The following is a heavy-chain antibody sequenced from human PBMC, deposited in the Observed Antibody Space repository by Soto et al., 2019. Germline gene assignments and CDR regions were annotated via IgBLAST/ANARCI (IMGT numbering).Heavy chain of an antibody. CDR3: ARGRYCLTGRCFPNWFDS. CDR2: IYKSATT. Sequence: SETLSLTCSVSGDSISSVDYFWAWIRQPPGQALEYIGYIYKSATTYYNPSSESRVAISLDTSKSQFSLNVTSVTAANTAVYFCARGRYCLTGRCFPNWFDSWGQGTLVTVSS. J-gene: IGHJ5*01. V-gene: IGHV4-30-4*01. CDR1: GDSISSVDYF. D-gene: IGHD2-15*01.